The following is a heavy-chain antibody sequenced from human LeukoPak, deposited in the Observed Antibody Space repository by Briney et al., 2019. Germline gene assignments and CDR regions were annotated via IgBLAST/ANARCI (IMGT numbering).Heavy chain of an antibody. CDR1: GYTLTELS. J-gene: IGHJ6*02. D-gene: IGHD3-22*01. CDR2: FDPEGGET. CDR3: ATDYYDSSGYPYYYYGMDV. Sequence: GASVKVSCKVSGYTLTELSMHWVRQAPGKGLEWMGGFDPEGGETIYAQKFQGRVTMTEDTSTDTAYMELSSLRSEDTAVYYCATDYYDSSGYPYYYYGMDVWGQGTTVTVSS. V-gene: IGHV1-24*01.